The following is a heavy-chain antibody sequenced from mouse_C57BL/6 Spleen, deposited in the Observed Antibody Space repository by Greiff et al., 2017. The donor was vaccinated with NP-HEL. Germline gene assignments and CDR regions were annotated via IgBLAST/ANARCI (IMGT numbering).Heavy chain of an antibody. J-gene: IGHJ2*01. CDR3: ARYHYGSSYSFDY. CDR2: IYPGSGNT. CDR1: GYTFTDYY. V-gene: IGHV1-76*01. D-gene: IGHD1-1*01. Sequence: VQLQQSGAELVRPGASVKLSCKASGYTFTDYYINWVKQRPGQGLEWIARIYPGSGNTYYNEKFKGKATLTAEKSSSTAYMQLSSLTSEDSAVYFCARYHYGSSYSFDYWGQGTTLTVSS.